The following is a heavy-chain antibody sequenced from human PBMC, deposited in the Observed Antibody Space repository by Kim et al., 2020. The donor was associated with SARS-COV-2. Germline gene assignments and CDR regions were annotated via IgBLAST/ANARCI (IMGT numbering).Heavy chain of an antibody. D-gene: IGHD6-19*01. CDR2: IIPILGIA. Sequence: SVKVSCKASGGTFSSYAISWVRQAPGQGLEWMGRIIPILGIANYAQKFQGRVTITADKSTSTAYMELSSLRSEDTAVYYCARGKPGEGYSSGHLFDYWGQGTLVTVSS. CDR3: ARGKPGEGYSSGHLFDY. CDR1: GGTFSSYA. V-gene: IGHV1-69*04. J-gene: IGHJ4*02.